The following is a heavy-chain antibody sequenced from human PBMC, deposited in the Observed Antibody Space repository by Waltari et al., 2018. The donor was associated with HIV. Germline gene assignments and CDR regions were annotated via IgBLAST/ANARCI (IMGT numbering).Heavy chain of an antibody. Sequence: EWQLVDSGGGQVEPGGSLELSWAAFGLTFRDERLNWVRQAPGKGLEWVSSISSSGKFVYYADSVKGRFTISSDNAKNSLSLQMNSLRAEDTSVYYCARDSRDTSWSLNWFDPWGQGTLVTVSS. J-gene: IGHJ5*02. CDR2: ISSSGKFV. V-gene: IGHV3-21*01. D-gene: IGHD2-2*01. CDR3: ARDSRDTSWSLNWFDP. CDR1: GLTFRDER.